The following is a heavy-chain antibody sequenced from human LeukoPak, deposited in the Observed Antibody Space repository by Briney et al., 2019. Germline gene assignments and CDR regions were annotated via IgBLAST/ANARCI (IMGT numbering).Heavy chain of an antibody. V-gene: IGHV4-59*01. Sequence: PSETLSLTCTVSGDSITSYYWSWIRQPPGKGLEWIGYIYYSGSTNYNPSLKSRVTISVDTSKNQFSLKLSSVTAADTAVYYCARDLVGAFDIWGQGTMVTVSS. D-gene: IGHD2-15*01. J-gene: IGHJ3*02. CDR2: IYYSGST. CDR3: ARDLVGAFDI. CDR1: GDSITSYY.